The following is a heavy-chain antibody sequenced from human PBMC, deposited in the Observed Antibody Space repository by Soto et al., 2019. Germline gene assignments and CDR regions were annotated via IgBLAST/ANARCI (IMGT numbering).Heavy chain of an antibody. Sequence: ASVKVSCKASGYTFTSYDINWVRQATGQGLEWMGWMNPNSGNTGYAQKFQGRVTMTRNTSISTAYMELSSLRSEDTAVHYCARGGGVYDFWSGYYLYYYYYYMDVWGKGTTVTVSS. CDR2: MNPNSGNT. CDR3: ARGGGVYDFWSGYYLYYYYYYMDV. D-gene: IGHD3-3*01. J-gene: IGHJ6*03. CDR1: GYTFTSYD. V-gene: IGHV1-8*01.